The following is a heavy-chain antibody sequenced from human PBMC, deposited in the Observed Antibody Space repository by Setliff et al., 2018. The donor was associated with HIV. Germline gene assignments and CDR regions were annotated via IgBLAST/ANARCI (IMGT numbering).Heavy chain of an antibody. D-gene: IGHD2-2*03. Sequence: PGGSLRLSCATSGFTFTNFWMTWVRQAPGQRPEWVSVVHVGGGRTDYADSVRGRFVISRDDSKNMLYLQMSGLRGDDTAMYYCAKPTNGFYPRAFDAWGPGTMVTVSS. CDR2: VHVGGGRT. CDR1: GFTFTNFW. V-gene: IGHV3-23*01. J-gene: IGHJ3*01. CDR3: AKPTNGFYPRAFDA.